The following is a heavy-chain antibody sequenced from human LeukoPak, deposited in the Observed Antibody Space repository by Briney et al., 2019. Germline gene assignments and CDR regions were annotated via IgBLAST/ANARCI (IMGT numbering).Heavy chain of an antibody. CDR3: AGRLTGSYFDY. Sequence: PGGSLRPSCSASGFTVSSNYMSWVRQAPGKGLEWVSVIYSGGSTYYADSVKGRFTISRDNSKNTLYLQMNSQRAEDTAVYYCAGRLTGSYFDYWGQGTLVTVSS. CDR2: IYSGGST. J-gene: IGHJ4*02. V-gene: IGHV3-53*01. D-gene: IGHD3-9*01. CDR1: GFTVSSNY.